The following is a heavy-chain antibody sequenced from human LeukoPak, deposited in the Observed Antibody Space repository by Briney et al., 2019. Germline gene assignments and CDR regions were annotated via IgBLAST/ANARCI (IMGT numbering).Heavy chain of an antibody. CDR1: GGSFSGYY. CDR2: ISSSGSTI. Sequence: LSLTCAVYGGSFSGYYWSWIRQAPGKGLEWVSYISSSGSTIYYADSVKGRFTISRDNAKNSLYLQMNSLRAEDTAVYYCARDSSYSSGWYYLDYWGQGTLVTVSS. D-gene: IGHD6-19*01. CDR3: ARDSSYSSGWYYLDY. J-gene: IGHJ4*02. V-gene: IGHV3-11*01.